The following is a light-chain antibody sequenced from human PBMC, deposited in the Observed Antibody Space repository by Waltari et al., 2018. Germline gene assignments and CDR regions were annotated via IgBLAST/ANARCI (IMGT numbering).Light chain of an antibody. CDR2: GVT. CDR3: LQHDNFPLT. J-gene: IGKJ1*01. CDR1: RDIDDD. Sequence: ETILTQSPAFISATPGDKVTISCKASRDIDDDLNWYQQEPGQPPKLIIKGVTALVSGFPPRFSGSGYGSDFVLTINNIESEDAAYYFCLQHDNFPLTFGQGTKVEI. V-gene: IGKV5-2*01.